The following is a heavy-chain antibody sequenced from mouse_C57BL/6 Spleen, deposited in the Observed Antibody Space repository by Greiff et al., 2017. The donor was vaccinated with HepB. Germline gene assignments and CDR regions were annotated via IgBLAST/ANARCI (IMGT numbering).Heavy chain of an antibody. CDR2: ISDGGSYT. V-gene: IGHV5-4*03. D-gene: IGHD1-1*01. CDR3: ARASDYYGSSYDFDY. Sequence: DVMLVESGGGLVKPGGSLKLSCAASGFTFSSYAMSWVRQTPEKRLEWVATISDGGSYTYYPDNVKGRFTISRDNAKNNLYLQMSHLKSEDTAMYYCARASDYYGSSYDFDYWGQGTTLTVSS. CDR1: GFTFSSYA. J-gene: IGHJ2*01.